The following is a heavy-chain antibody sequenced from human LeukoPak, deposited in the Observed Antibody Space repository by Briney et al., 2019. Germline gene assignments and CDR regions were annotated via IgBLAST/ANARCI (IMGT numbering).Heavy chain of an antibody. Sequence: ASVKVSCKASGYTFTSYGISWVRQATGQGLEWMGWMNPNSGNTGYAQKFQGRVNMTRNTSISTAYMELSSLRSEDTAVYYCARMRNYDFYYYYGMDVWGQGTTVTVSS. V-gene: IGHV1-8*02. J-gene: IGHJ6*02. CDR3: ARMRNYDFYYYYGMDV. D-gene: IGHD1-7*01. CDR1: GYTFTSYG. CDR2: MNPNSGNT.